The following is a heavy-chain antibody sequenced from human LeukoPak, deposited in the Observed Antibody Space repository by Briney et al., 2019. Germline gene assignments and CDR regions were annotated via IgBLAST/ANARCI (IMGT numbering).Heavy chain of an antibody. CDR3: ARRDYYDSSGYYH. D-gene: IGHD3-22*01. V-gene: IGHV4-39*01. CDR2: NYYSGST. Sequence: KPSETLSLTCTVSGGSISSSSYYWGWIRQPPGKGLEWIGSNYYSGSTYYNPSLKSRVTISVDTSKNQFSLKLSSVTAADTAVYYCARRDYYDSSGYYHWGQGTLVTVSS. J-gene: IGHJ5*02. CDR1: GGSISSSSYY.